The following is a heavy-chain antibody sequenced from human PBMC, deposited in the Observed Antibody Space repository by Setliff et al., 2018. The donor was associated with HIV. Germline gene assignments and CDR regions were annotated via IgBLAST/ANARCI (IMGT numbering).Heavy chain of an antibody. V-gene: IGHV5-51*01. Sequence: SCKGSGYYFTSYWVGWVRQMPGKGLEWMGIIYPGDSDTRYSPSFQGQVTISADKSISTAYLQWSSLKASDTAMYYCARLGGICSGGSCTALAYTMDVWGQGTTVTVSS. J-gene: IGHJ6*02. D-gene: IGHD2-15*01. CDR1: GYYFTSYW. CDR3: ARLGGICSGGSCTALAYTMDV. CDR2: IYPGDSDT.